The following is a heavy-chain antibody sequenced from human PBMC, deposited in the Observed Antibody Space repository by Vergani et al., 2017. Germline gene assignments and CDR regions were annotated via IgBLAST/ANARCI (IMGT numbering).Heavy chain of an antibody. D-gene: IGHD3-3*01. CDR3: AKDGTYDFWSGYYSVY. CDR1: GFTFSSHV. Sequence: EVQLLESGGGLVQPGGSLRLSCAASGFTFSSHVMSWVRQAPGKGLEWVSGISGSGGSTYYADSVKGRFTISRDNSKNTLYLQMNSLRAEDTSVYYCAKDGTYDFWSGYYSVYWGQGTLVTVSS. V-gene: IGHV3-23*01. CDR2: ISGSGGST. J-gene: IGHJ4*02.